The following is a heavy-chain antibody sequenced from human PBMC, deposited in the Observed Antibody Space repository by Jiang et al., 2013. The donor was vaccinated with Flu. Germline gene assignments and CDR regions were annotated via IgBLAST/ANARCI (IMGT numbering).Heavy chain of an antibody. J-gene: IGHJ6*02. D-gene: IGHD3-10*01. CDR2: IDWDDDK. CDR3: ARLAVRGVIRYYGMDV. V-gene: IGHV2-70*04. Sequence: KPTQTLTLTCTFSGFSLSTSGMRVSWIRQPPGKALEWLARIDWDDDKYYSTSLKTRLTISKDTSKNQVVLTMTNMDPVDTATYYCARLAVRGVIRYYGMDVWGQGTTVTVSS. CDR1: GFSLSTSGMR.